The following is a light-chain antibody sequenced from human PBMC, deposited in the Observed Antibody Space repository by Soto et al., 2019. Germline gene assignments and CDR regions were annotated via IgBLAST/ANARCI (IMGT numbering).Light chain of an antibody. CDR2: WAS. J-gene: IGKJ1*01. CDR3: QQYHSPPLT. V-gene: IGKV4-1*01. CDR1: QSVFSISNGKSF. Sequence: DIVMTQSPDSLAVSLGERATFNCRSSQSVFSISNGKSFLAWFQQKPGQPPKLLIYWASTRQSGVPDRFSGSGSGTDFTLTISSLQAEDVAVYYCQQYHSPPLTFGQGTKVEIK.